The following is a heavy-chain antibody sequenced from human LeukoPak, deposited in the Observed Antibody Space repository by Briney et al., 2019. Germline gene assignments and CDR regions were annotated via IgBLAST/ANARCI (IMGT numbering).Heavy chain of an antibody. J-gene: IGHJ4*02. CDR1: GYTFTSYG. Sequence: ASVKVSCKASGYTFTSYGISWVRQPPGQGLEWMGWISAYNGNTNYAQKLQGRVTMTTDTYTSKAYMELRSLRSDDTAVYYCASALWSAKGYWGQGTLVTVSS. V-gene: IGHV1-18*01. CDR3: ASALWSAKGY. D-gene: IGHD3-3*01. CDR2: ISAYNGNT.